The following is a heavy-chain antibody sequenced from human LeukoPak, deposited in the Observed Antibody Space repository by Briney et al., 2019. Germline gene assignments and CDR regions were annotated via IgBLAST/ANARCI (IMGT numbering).Heavy chain of an antibody. CDR3: ARSYCRGGSCYSADGFDI. Sequence: PGGSLRLSCAASGFTFSSYAMHWVRQAPGKGLEWVSFISSSSSYIYYADSMKGRFTISRDNAKNSLHLQMNSLRAEDTAVYYCARSYCRGGSCYSADGFDIWGQGKMVSVSS. CDR2: ISSSSSYI. J-gene: IGHJ3*02. CDR1: GFTFSSYA. V-gene: IGHV3-21*01. D-gene: IGHD2-15*01.